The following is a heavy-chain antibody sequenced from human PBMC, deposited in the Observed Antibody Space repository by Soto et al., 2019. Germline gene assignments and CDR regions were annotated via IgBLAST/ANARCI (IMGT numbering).Heavy chain of an antibody. CDR1: GFTFSSYA. Sequence: PGGSLRHSCAASGFTFSSYAMSWVRQAPGKGLEWVSAISGSGGSTYYADSVKGRFTISRDNSKNTLYLQMNSLRAEDTAVYYCAKSVIGYYYGSGSYYLNTCYFDYWGQGT. CDR2: ISGSGGST. CDR3: AKSVIGYYYGSGSYYLNTCYFDY. V-gene: IGHV3-23*01. J-gene: IGHJ4*02. D-gene: IGHD3-10*01.